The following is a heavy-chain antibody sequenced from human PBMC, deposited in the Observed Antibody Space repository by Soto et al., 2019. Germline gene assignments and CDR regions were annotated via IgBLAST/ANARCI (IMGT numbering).Heavy chain of an antibody. CDR3: AKGLFNYDEYFQH. D-gene: IGHD4-4*01. V-gene: IGHV3-23*01. CDR1: GFTFSSYA. Sequence: EVQLLESRGGVVQPGGSLRLSCAASGFTFSSYAMNWVRQAPGKGLEWVEAISGSGVTTFYADSVKGRFTIFRDNSKNTLYLQMNSLRAEDTALYYCAKGLFNYDEYFQHWGQGNLVTVSS. J-gene: IGHJ1*01. CDR2: ISGSGVTT.